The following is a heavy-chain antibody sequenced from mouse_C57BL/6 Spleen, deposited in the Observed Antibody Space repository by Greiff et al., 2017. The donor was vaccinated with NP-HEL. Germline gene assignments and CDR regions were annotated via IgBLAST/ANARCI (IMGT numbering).Heavy chain of an antibody. CDR2: IFPGSGST. V-gene: IGHV1-75*01. CDR3: ARPFGTTERRYFDV. D-gene: IGHD1-1*01. J-gene: IGHJ1*03. Sequence: VQRVESGPELVKPGASVKISCKASGYTFTDYYINWVKQRPGQGLEWIGWIFPGSGSTYYNEKFKGKATLTVDKSSSTAYMLLSSLTSEDSAVYFCARPFGTTERRYFDVWGTGTTVTVSS. CDR1: GYTFTDYY.